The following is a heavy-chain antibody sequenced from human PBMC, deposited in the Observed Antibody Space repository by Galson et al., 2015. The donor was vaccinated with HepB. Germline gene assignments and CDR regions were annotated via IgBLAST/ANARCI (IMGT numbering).Heavy chain of an antibody. CDR1: GFSFSSYW. J-gene: IGHJ6*02. D-gene: IGHD3-10*01. V-gene: IGHV3-7*03. Sequence: SLRLSCAASGFSFSSYWMSWVRQAPGKGLEWVANIKQDGSETYYVDSVKGRFTISRDNAKNSLYLQMISLRGEDTAVYYCVRDYGSGSHDNVIRFGYYYGMDGWGQGTTVTVSS. CDR2: IKQDGSET. CDR3: VRDYGSGSHDNVIRFGYYYGMDG.